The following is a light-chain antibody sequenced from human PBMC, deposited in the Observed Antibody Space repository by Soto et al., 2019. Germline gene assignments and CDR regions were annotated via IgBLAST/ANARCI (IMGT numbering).Light chain of an antibody. CDR3: MQTLHTRT. Sequence: DIVVTQSPLSLTVTPGEPASISCRSSQSLLHSNGYTYLDWYLQKPGQSPQVLIYMGSNRASGVPDRFSGSGSGTDFTLKISRVEAEDVGVYYCMQTLHTRTFGQGTNVDIK. CDR2: MGS. CDR1: QSLLHSNGYTY. J-gene: IGKJ1*01. V-gene: IGKV2-28*01.